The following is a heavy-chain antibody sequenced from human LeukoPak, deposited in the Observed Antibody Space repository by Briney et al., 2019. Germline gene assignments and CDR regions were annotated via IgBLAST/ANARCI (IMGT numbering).Heavy chain of an antibody. V-gene: IGHV3-23*01. D-gene: IGHD2-2*01. J-gene: IGHJ4*02. CDR2: MSGSGGST. CDR1: YD. Sequence: YDMSRVRGAQGKGLERVSAMSGSGGSTYCADSVKGRFTSSRDNSKNTLYLQMNSLRAEDTAVYYCAKDRVVVVPAESYFDYWGQGTLVTVSS. CDR3: AKDRVVVVPAESYFDY.